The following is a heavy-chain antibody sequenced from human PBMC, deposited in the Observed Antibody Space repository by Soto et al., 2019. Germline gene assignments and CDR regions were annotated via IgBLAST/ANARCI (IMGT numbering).Heavy chain of an antibody. CDR3: ARDVKDGLFDY. J-gene: IGHJ4*02. CDR1: GGSISSYY. Sequence: SETLSLTCTVSGGSISSYYWSWIRQPPGKGLEWIGYIYYSGSTNYNPSLKSRVTISVDTSKNQFSLKLSSVTAADTAVYYCARDVKDGLFDYWGQGTLVTSPQ. V-gene: IGHV4-59*12. CDR2: IYYSGST.